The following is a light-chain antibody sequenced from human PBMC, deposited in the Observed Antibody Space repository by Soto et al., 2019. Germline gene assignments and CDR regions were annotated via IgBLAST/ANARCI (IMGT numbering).Light chain of an antibody. V-gene: IGKV1-33*01. CDR1: QDITNF. CDR3: QQYDLLPGT. J-gene: IGKJ1*01. Sequence: DIPMTQSPSSLSASVGDRVTITCQASQDITNFLNWYQQKPGKAPKLLIYAASNLETGVPSRFSGGGSGADFTFTISSLQPEDVATYYCQQYDLLPGTFGQGTKVEIK. CDR2: AAS.